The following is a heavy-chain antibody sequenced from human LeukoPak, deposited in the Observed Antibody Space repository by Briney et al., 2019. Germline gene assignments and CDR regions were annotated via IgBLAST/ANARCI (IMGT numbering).Heavy chain of an antibody. CDR1: GYTFSSYE. D-gene: IGHD2-15*01. V-gene: IGHV3-48*03. J-gene: IGHJ4*02. CDR2: ISSSGSTI. CDR3: AREEVVVAATRRGDYFDY. Sequence: SCKASGYTFSSYEMNWVRQAPGKGLEWVSYISSSGSTIYYADSVKGRFTISRDNAKNSLYLQMNSLRAEDTAVYYCAREEVVVAATRRGDYFDYWGQGTLVTVSS.